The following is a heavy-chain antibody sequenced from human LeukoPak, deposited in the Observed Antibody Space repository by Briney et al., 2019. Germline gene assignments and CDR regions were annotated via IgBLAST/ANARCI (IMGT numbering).Heavy chain of an antibody. CDR2: IYYSGST. D-gene: IGHD2-15*01. V-gene: IGHV4-59*01. CDR1: GGSISSYY. Sequence: SETLSLTCTVSGGSISSYYWSWIRQPPGKGLEWIGYIYYSGSTNYNPSLKSRVTISVDTSKNQFSLKLSSVAAADTAVYYCARRARATGGGDYFDHWGQGTLVTVSS. J-gene: IGHJ4*02. CDR3: ARRARATGGGDYFDH.